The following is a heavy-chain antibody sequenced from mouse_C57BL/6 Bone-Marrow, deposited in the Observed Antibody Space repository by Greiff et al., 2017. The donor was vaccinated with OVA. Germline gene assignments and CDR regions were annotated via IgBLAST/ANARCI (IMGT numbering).Heavy chain of an antibody. J-gene: IGHJ2*01. Sequence: QVQLKESGAELARPGASVKLSCKASGYTFTSYGISWVKQRTGQGLEWIGEIYPRSGNTYYNEKFKGKATLTADKSSSRAYMELRSLTSEDSAVYFCARNSDYWGQGTTLTVSS. CDR2: IYPRSGNT. CDR3: ARNSDY. V-gene: IGHV1-81*01. CDR1: GYTFTSYG.